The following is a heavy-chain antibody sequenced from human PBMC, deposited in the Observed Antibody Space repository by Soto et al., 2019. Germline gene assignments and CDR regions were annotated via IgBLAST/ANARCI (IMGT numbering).Heavy chain of an antibody. CDR2: IVVGSGNT. CDR1: GFTFTSSA. D-gene: IGHD3-22*01. Sequence: ASVKVSCKASGFTFTSSAMQWVRQARGQRLEWIGWIVVGSGNTNYAQKFQERVTITRDMSTSTAYMELSSLRSEDTAVYYCARDQYVDSSGHEYPYNWFDPWGQGTLVTVSS. V-gene: IGHV1-58*02. CDR3: ARDQYVDSSGHEYPYNWFDP. J-gene: IGHJ5*02.